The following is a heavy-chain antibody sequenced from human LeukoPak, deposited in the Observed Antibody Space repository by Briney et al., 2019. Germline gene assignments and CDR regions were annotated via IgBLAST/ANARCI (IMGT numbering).Heavy chain of an antibody. Sequence: AGRSLRRSCAAAGFTCDDYAMHWVRQAPGKGLEWVSGIRWNSGSIGYAASVKCRFTISRDNAKNSLYLQMNSLRAEDMALYYCAKDEFVASDFTGAFDIWGQGTMVTVPS. J-gene: IGHJ3*02. V-gene: IGHV3-9*03. CDR1: GFTCDDYA. D-gene: IGHD2-8*02. CDR3: AKDEFVASDFTGAFDI. CDR2: IRWNSGSI.